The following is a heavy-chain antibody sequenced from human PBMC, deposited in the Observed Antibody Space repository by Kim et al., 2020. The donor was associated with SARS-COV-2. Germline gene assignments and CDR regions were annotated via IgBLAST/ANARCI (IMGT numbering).Heavy chain of an antibody. CDR3: ARGPHSSTWYGPRNWFDP. D-gene: IGHD6-13*01. CDR2: INHSGST. CDR1: GRSFSGYY. Sequence: SETLSLTCAVYGRSFSGYYWSWIRQPPGKGLEWIGEINHSGSTNYNPSLKSRVTISVDTTKNQFSLRLSSVTAAETAAYYWARGPHSSTWYGPRNWFDPGGQGTLVTVSS. J-gene: IGHJ5*02. V-gene: IGHV4-34*01.